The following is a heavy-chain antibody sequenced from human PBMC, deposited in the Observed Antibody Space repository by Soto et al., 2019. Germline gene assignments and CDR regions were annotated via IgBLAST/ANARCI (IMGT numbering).Heavy chain of an antibody. D-gene: IGHD2-2*02. J-gene: IGHJ6*02. CDR1: GYTFTSYA. CDR2: INAGNGNT. Sequence: ASVEVSCKXSGYTFTSYAMHWVRQAPGQRLEWMGWINAGNGNTKYSQKFQGRVTITRDTSASTAYMELSSLRSEDTAVYYCARGLINILVVPAAITYYYYYGMDVWGQGTTVTVSS. V-gene: IGHV1-3*01. CDR3: ARGLINILVVPAAITYYYYYGMDV.